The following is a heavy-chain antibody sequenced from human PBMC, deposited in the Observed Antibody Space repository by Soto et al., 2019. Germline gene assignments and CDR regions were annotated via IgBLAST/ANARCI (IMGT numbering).Heavy chain of an antibody. CDR2: ISGSGGST. Sequence: GGSLRLSCAASGFTFSSYAMSWVRQAPGKGLEWVSAISGSGGSTYYADSVKGRFTISRDNSKNTLYLQMNSLRAEDTAVYYCAKGYSISPRRYYGMDVWGQGTTVTVSS. J-gene: IGHJ6*02. CDR3: AKGYSISPRRYYGMDV. D-gene: IGHD2-15*01. V-gene: IGHV3-23*01. CDR1: GFTFSSYA.